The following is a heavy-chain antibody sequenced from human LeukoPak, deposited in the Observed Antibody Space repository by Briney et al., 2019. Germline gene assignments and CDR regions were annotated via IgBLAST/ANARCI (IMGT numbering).Heavy chain of an antibody. CDR1: GGSISSGTYY. Sequence: PSETLSLTCTVSGGSISSGTYYWAWIRQSPGKGLEWIGSIYNSASTYYNPSFKSRVTLSVDTSRNQFSLNVRSVTAADTGMYYCXXNKTMMTTAGLFDPWGQGTLVIVSS. D-gene: IGHD4-17*01. V-gene: IGHV4-39*01. CDR3: XXNKTMMTTAGLFDP. J-gene: IGHJ5*02. CDR2: IYNSAST.